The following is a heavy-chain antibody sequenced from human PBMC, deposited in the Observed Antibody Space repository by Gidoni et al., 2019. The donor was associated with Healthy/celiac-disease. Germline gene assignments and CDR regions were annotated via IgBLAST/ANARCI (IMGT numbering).Heavy chain of an antibody. CDR2: IYYIGST. Sequence: QVQLQESGPGLVKPSETLSLTCTVSGGSISSYYWSWIRQPPGKGLEWIGYIYYIGSTNYNPSLKSRVTISVDTSKNQFSLKLSSVTAADTAVYYCARDRGIAVAPGAFDIWGQGTMFTVSS. CDR1: GGSISSYY. D-gene: IGHD6-19*01. J-gene: IGHJ3*02. CDR3: ARDRGIAVAPGAFDI. V-gene: IGHV4-59*01.